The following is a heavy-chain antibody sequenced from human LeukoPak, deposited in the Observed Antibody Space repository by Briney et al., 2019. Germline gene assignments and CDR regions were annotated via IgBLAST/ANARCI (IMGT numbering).Heavy chain of an antibody. V-gene: IGHV3-30*18. CDR3: AKGGSRYSPYFDY. D-gene: IGHD2-15*01. J-gene: IGHJ4*02. CDR1: GFTFSSYG. Sequence: GGSLRLSCAASGFTFSSYGMHWVRQAPGKGLEWVAVISYDGSNKYYADSVKGRFTIPRDNSKNTLYLQMNSLRAEDTAVYYCAKGGSRYSPYFDYWGQGTLVTVSS. CDR2: ISYDGSNK.